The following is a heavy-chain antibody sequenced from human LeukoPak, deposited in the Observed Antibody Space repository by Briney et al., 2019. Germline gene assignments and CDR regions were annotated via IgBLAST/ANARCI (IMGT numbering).Heavy chain of an antibody. V-gene: IGHV3-74*01. J-gene: IGHJ6*02. CDR3: ARNHYYGSGSYFSLGMDV. Sequence: GGSLRLSCAASGFTFSSYWMHWVRQAPGKGLVWVSRINSDGSSTSYADSVKGRFTISRDNAKNTLYLQMNSLRAEDTAVYHCARNHYYGSGSYFSLGMDVWGQGTTVTVSS. CDR1: GFTFSSYW. D-gene: IGHD3-10*01. CDR2: INSDGSST.